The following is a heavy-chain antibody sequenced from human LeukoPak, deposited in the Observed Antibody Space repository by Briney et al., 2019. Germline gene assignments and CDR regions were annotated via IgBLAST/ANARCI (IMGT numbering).Heavy chain of an antibody. CDR1: GYTFTSYD. CDR2: MNPNSGNT. D-gene: IGHD3-3*01. CDR3: ARPTSYYVFWSDYSAGWEYYYYYMDV. J-gene: IGHJ6*03. Sequence: RASVKVSCKASGYTFTSYDINWVRQATGQGLEWMGWMNPNSGNTGYAQKFQGRVTITRNTSISTAYMELSSLRSEDTAAYYCARPTSYYVFWSDYSAGWEYYYYYMDVWGKGTTVTVSS. V-gene: IGHV1-8*03.